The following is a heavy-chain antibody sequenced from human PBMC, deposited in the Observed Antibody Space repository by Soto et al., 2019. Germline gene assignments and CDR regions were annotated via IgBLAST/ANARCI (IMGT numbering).Heavy chain of an antibody. V-gene: IGHV2-26*01. J-gene: IGHJ4*02. D-gene: IGHD3-22*01. CDR1: GFSLSNARMG. CDR3: ARISNYYDSSGYHRLVDY. CDR2: IFSNDEK. Sequence: QVTLKESGPVLVKPTETLTLTCTVSGFSLSNARMGVSWIRQPAGKALEWLAHIFSNDEKSYSTSLKSRLTISKDTSKSQVVLTMTNMDPVDTATYYCARISNYYDSSGYHRLVDYWGQGTLVTVSS.